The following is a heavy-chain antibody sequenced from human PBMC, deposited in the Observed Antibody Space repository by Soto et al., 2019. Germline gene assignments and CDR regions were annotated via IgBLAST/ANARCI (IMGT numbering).Heavy chain of an antibody. CDR1: GGSFSGYY. V-gene: IGHV4-34*01. CDR3: ARVSSTSTYYYYYYYMDV. D-gene: IGHD2-2*01. CDR2: INHSGST. Sequence: SETLSLTCAVYGGSFSGYYWSWIRQPPGKGLEWIGEINHSGSTNYNPSLKSRVTISVDTSKNQFSLKLSSVTAADTAVYYFARVSSTSTYYYYYYYMDVWGKGTTVTVSS. J-gene: IGHJ6*03.